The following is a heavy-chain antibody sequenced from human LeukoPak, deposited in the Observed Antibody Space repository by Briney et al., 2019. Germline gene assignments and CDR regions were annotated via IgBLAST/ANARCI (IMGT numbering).Heavy chain of an antibody. Sequence: GGSLRLSCVASGFTFSTYWMHWVRQAPGKVLVWVSRINSDGSSTNYADSVKGRFTIPRDNAKNTLYLQMNSLRAEDTAVYYCVRDMGYYDKVWGQGTLVTVSS. V-gene: IGHV3-74*01. CDR1: GFTFSTYW. D-gene: IGHD3-22*01. CDR3: VRDMGYYDKV. J-gene: IGHJ4*02. CDR2: INSDGSST.